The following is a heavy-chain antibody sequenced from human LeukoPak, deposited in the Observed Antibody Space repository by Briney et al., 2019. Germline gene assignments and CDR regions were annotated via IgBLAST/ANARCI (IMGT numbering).Heavy chain of an antibody. CDR3: ANEIRPNDY. Sequence: PGGSLRLSCVVSGLTFSSHAMCWVRQAPGRGLEWVSSIDISGDSTSYADSVKGRFTISRDNSKNTLLLQMDSLRAEDSAIYYCANEIRPNDYWGQGTLVTVSS. CDR2: IDISGDST. CDR1: GLTFSSHA. D-gene: IGHD4/OR15-4a*01. V-gene: IGHV3-23*05. J-gene: IGHJ4*02.